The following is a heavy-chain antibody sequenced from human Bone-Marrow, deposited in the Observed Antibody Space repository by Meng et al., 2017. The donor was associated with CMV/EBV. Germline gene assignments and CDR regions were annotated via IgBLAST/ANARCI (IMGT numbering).Heavy chain of an antibody. CDR1: GGTFSSYA. Sequence: SVKVSCKASGGTFSSYAITWVRQAPGQGLDWMGGIIPIFGTANYAQKLQGRVTITTDESTSTAYMDLSSLRSEDAAVYYCARLLGGVTTSDYWGQGTRVTVSS. CDR2: IIPIFGTA. D-gene: IGHD4-17*01. J-gene: IGHJ4*02. V-gene: IGHV1-69*05. CDR3: ARLLGGVTTSDY.